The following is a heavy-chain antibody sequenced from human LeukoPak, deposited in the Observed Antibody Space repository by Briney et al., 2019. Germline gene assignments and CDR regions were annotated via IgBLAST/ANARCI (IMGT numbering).Heavy chain of an antibody. V-gene: IGHV4-4*07. J-gene: IGHJ4*02. D-gene: IGHD5-12*01. CDR1: GGSINSYY. CDR3: ARVDIRTAFFDY. Sequence: SETLSLTCTVSGGSINSYYWSWIRQPAGKGLEWIGRIYSSGSTGYNPSLKSRVTISLDTCKNQFSLNLSSVTAADTAVYYCARVDIRTAFFDYWGQGTLVTVSS. CDR2: IYSSGST.